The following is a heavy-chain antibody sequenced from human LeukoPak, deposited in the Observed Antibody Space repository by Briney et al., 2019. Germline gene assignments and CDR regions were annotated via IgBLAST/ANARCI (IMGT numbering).Heavy chain of an antibody. CDR3: ARAIIADRRGSWFDP. V-gene: IGHV1-8*03. CDR2: MNPNSGNT. Sequence: GASVKVSCKASGYSFTSHDINWVRQATGQGLEWMGWMNPNSGNTGYAQKFQGRVTITRNTSITTAYMELSSLRYEDTAVYYCARAIIADRRGSWFDPWGQGTLVTVSS. CDR1: GYSFTSHD. D-gene: IGHD6-6*01. J-gene: IGHJ5*02.